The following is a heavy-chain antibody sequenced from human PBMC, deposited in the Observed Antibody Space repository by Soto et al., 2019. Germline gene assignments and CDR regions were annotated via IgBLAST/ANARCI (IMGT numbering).Heavy chain of an antibody. V-gene: IGHV3-66*01. Sequence: GGSLRLSCAASGFTVSSNYMSWVRQAPGKGLEWVSVIYSGGSTYYADSVKVRFTISRDNSKNTLYLQMNSLRAEDTAVYYCARDPDYGLNWFDPWGQGTLVTVSS. CDR1: GFTVSSNY. J-gene: IGHJ5*02. D-gene: IGHD4-17*01. CDR3: ARDPDYGLNWFDP. CDR2: IYSGGST.